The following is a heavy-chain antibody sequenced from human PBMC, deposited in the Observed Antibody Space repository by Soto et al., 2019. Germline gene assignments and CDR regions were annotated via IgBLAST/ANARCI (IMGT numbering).Heavy chain of an antibody. J-gene: IGHJ4*02. CDR1: GFTFTDYA. CDR2: TSGNGGST. V-gene: IGHV3-23*01. D-gene: IGHD6-6*01. Sequence: GGSMRLSCAASGFTFTDYAMPWVRQAPGKGLEWVSHTSGNGGSTYYADSVKGRFTISRDNSRDTMHLQMNSLRAEDTALYYCTRTLCIAARGVEPVDFWGQGALVTVSS. CDR3: TRTLCIAARGVEPVDF.